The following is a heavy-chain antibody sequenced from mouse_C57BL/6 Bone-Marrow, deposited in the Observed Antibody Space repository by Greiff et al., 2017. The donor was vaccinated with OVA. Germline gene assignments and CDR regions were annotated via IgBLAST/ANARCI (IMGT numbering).Heavy chain of an antibody. D-gene: IGHD2-1*01. V-gene: IGHV7-1*01. CDR1: GFTFSDFY. CDR3: ARIYGNSHYYYAMDY. CDR2: RRNKANDYTT. Sequence: EVKLMESGGGLVQSGRSLRLSCATSGFTFSDFYMAWVRQATGKGLEWIAARRNKANDYTTEYRASVKGRFIVSRDTSQSILYLQMNALRAEDTAIYYCARIYGNSHYYYAMDYWGQGTSVTVSS. J-gene: IGHJ4*01.